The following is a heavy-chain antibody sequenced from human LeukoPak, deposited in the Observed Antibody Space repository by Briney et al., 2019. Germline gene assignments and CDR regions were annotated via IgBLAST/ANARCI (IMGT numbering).Heavy chain of an antibody. CDR2: IKQDGSEK. Sequence: PGGSLRLSCAASGFTFSSYWMSWVRQAPGKGLEWVADIKQDGSEKYYVDSVKGRFTISRDNAKNSLYLQMNSLRAEDTAVYYCARDIASRDSTVTTIDSWGQGTLVTVSS. J-gene: IGHJ4*02. CDR3: ARDIASRDSTVTTIDS. CDR1: GFTFSSYW. V-gene: IGHV3-7*01. D-gene: IGHD4-11*01.